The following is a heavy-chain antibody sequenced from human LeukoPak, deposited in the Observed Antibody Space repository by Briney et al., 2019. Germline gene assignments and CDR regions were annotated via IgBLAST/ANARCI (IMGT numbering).Heavy chain of an antibody. CDR1: GGSYSGYY. D-gene: IGHD3-10*01. CDR2: INHSGST. Sequence: PSETLTLTCAVYGGSYSGYYWSWIRQPPGKGLEWIGEINHSGSTNYNPSLKSRVTISVDTSKNQFSLKLSSVTAADTAVYYCARGQVSGVWGKGTTVTVSS. CDR3: ARGQVSGV. V-gene: IGHV4-34*01. J-gene: IGHJ6*04.